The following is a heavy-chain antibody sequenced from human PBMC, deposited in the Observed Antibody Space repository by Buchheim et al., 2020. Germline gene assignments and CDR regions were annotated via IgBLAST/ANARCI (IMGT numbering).Heavy chain of an antibody. D-gene: IGHD4-17*01. CDR1: GGSISSGSYY. Sequence: QVQLQESGPGLVKPSQTLSLTCTVSGGSISSGSYYWSWIRQPAGKGLEWIGRIYTSGSTNYNPSLKSRVTISVDTSKNQFSLKLSSVTAADTAVYYCARGGAYGAHGGYYFDYWGQGTL. CDR2: IYTSGST. CDR3: ARGGAYGAHGGYYFDY. V-gene: IGHV4-61*02. J-gene: IGHJ4*02.